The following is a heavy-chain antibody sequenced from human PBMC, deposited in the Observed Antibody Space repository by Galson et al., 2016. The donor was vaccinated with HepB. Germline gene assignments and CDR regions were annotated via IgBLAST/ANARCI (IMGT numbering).Heavy chain of an antibody. CDR2: ISASGVTT. Sequence: SLRLSCAASGLTFSGYGMNWVRQAPGKGLEWVSFISASGVTTHYADSVKGRFTISRDNSKNTLYLQMKDLRAGDTAVYYCAKGLHYDSSGDAFDIWGQGTVVTVSS. V-gene: IGHV3-23*01. CDR1: GLTFSGYG. D-gene: IGHD3-22*01. CDR3: AKGLHYDSSGDAFDI. J-gene: IGHJ3*02.